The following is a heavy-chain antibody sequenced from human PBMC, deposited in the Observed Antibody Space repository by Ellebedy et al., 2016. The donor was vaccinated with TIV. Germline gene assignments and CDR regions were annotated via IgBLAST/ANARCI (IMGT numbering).Heavy chain of an antibody. D-gene: IGHD3-3*01. Sequence: AASVKVSCKASGYTFTSYDINWVRQATGQGLEWMGWMNPNSGNTGYAQKFQGRVTMTRNTSISTAYMELSSLRSEDTAVYYCARVKGGTIFGVAKDWFDPWGQGTLVTVSS. CDR2: MNPNSGNT. V-gene: IGHV1-8*01. J-gene: IGHJ5*02. CDR1: GYTFTSYD. CDR3: ARVKGGTIFGVAKDWFDP.